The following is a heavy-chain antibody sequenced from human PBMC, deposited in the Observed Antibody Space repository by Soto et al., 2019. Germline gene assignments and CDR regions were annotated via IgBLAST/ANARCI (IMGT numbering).Heavy chain of an antibody. D-gene: IGHD1-1*01. CDR3: ARGPVMEADQIDY. CDR2: ISSSGSTI. V-gene: IGHV3-11*01. J-gene: IGHJ4*02. CDR1: GFTFSDYY. Sequence: GGSLRLSCAASGFTFSDYYMSWIRQAPGKGLEWVSYISSSGSTIYYADSVKGRFTISRNNAKNSLYLQMNSLRAEDTAVYYCARGPVMEADQIDYWGQGTLVTVSS.